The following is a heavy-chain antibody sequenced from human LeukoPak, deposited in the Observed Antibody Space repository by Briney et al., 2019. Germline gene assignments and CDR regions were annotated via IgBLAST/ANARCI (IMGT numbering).Heavy chain of an antibody. V-gene: IGHV3-23*01. D-gene: IGHD5-18*01. CDR3: AKDSTAIDY. CDR1: GFTFSSYV. CDR2: ISGSGATP. J-gene: IGHJ4*02. Sequence: GGSLRLSRAASGFTFSSYVMSWVRQAPGKGLDWVSAISGSGATPYYADSVKGRFTISRDNSKNTLYLQMNSLRDEDTAIYYCAKDSTAIDYWGQGTLVTVSS.